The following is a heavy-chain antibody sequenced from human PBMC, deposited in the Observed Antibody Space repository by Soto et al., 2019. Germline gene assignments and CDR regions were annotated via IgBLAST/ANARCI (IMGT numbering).Heavy chain of an antibody. V-gene: IGHV3-7*01. Sequence: EVQLVQSGGDLVQPGGSLRLSCVASGFTFSTYWMTWVRQAPGMGLEWVAGIKEDASEELYVDSVKGRFSVSRDNAKNSLYLQLNSLSAEDTAVYYCATAISSPFSNFDYWGQGSLVTVSS. CDR3: ATAISSPFSNFDY. D-gene: IGHD2-2*01. J-gene: IGHJ4*02. CDR1: GFTFSTYW. CDR2: IKEDASEE.